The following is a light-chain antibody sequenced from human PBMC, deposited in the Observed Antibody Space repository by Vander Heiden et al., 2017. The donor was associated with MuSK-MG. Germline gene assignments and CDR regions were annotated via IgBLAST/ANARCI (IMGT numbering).Light chain of an antibody. CDR3: QVWDSGTVV. V-gene: IGLV3-9*01. CDR2: RDI. CDR1: NIGSKN. J-gene: IGLJ2*01. Sequence: SYELTQPLSVSVALGQTASITCGGNNIGSKNVHWYQQKPGQAPVLGIYRDINRPSGIPERFSGSNSGNTATLTISRAQAGDEADYYCQVWDSGTVVFGGGTKLTVL.